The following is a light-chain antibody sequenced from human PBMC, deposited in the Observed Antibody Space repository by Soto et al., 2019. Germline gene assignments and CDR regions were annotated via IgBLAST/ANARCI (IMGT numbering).Light chain of an antibody. CDR2: VSS. J-gene: IGLJ2*01. CDR3: QSYDKSLSGVV. V-gene: IGLV1-40*01. Sequence: QSVLTQPPSVSGAPGQRVTISGTGSSSNLGAGYNVHWYQQVPGTAPKFPIYVSSNRPSGVPDRFSGSRSGTSAFLAISGLQAEDEADYYCQSYDKSLSGVVFGGGTKLTVL. CDR1: SSNLGAGYN.